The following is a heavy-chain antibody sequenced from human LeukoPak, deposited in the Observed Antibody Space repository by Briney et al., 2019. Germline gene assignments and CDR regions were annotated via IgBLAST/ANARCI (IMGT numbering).Heavy chain of an antibody. V-gene: IGHV1-69*01. CDR3: ARCPSSSWKENWFDP. J-gene: IGHJ5*02. D-gene: IGHD6-13*01. CDR2: IIPIFGTA. CDR1: GRTFSSYA. Sequence: SVKLSCTASGRTFSSYAISWVRQAPGQGLEWMVGIIPIFGTANYAQKFQGRVTITADESTSTAYMERSSLRSEDTAVYYCARCPSSSWKENWFDPWGQGTLVTVSS.